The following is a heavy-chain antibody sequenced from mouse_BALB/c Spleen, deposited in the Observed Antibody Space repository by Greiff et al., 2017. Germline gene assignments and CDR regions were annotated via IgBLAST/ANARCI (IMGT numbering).Heavy chain of an antibody. D-gene: IGHD2-4*01. V-gene: IGHV1-4*02. J-gene: IGHJ4*01. CDR1: GYTFTSYT. CDR2: INPSSGYT. CDR3: ARDYDYDVRSAMDY. Sequence: QVQLQQSAAELARPGASVKMSCKASGYTFTSYTMHWVKQRPGQGLEWIGYINPSSGYTEYNQKFKDKTTLTADKSSSTAYMQLSSLTSEDSAVYYCARDYDYDVRSAMDYWGQGTSVTVSS.